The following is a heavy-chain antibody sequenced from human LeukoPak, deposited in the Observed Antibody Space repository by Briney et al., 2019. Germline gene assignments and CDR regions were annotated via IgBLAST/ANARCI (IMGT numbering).Heavy chain of an antibody. D-gene: IGHD7-27*01. CDR1: GGSISSSNW. CDR2: IYHSGST. Sequence: PSETLSLTCAVSGGSISSSNWWTWVRQPPGKGLEWIGEIYHSGSTNYNPSLKCRLTISVDKSKNHFSLTLSSVTAADTAVYYCAKSGDYRFDPWGHGNLVTVSS. J-gene: IGHJ5*02. V-gene: IGHV4-4*02. CDR3: AKSGDYRFDP.